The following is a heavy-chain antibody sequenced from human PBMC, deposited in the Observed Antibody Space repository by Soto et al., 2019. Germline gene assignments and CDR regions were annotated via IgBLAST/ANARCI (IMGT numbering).Heavy chain of an antibody. V-gene: IGHV1-18*04. Sequence: GASVKVSCKASGYIFTSYGISWVRQAPGQGLEWMGWISGYNANTNYAQKVQGRVTMTTDTSTNTAYMDLRNLTPDDTAVYYCARGPRYCSTTTCFAGVTWFDPWGQGTPVTVSS. J-gene: IGHJ5*02. CDR1: GYIFTSYG. CDR2: ISGYNANT. D-gene: IGHD2-2*01. CDR3: ARGPRYCSTTTCFAGVTWFDP.